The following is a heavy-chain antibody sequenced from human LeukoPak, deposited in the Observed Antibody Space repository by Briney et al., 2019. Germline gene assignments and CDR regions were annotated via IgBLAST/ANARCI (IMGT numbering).Heavy chain of an antibody. V-gene: IGHV1-18*01. CDR2: ISAYNGNT. D-gene: IGHD3-10*01. J-gene: IGHJ4*02. CDR3: ARDLGVGYYGSVHFDY. Sequence: EASVKVSCKASGYTFTSYGISWVRQAPGQGLEWMGWISAYNGNTNYAQKLQGRVTMTTDTSTSTAYMELRSLRSDDTAVYYCARDLGVGYYGSVHFDYWGQGTLVTVSS. CDR1: GYTFTSYG.